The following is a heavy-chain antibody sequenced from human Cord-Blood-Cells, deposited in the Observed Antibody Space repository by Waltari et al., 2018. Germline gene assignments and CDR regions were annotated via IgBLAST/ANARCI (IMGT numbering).Heavy chain of an antibody. CDR3: ARDGVYYYGSGSYYLFDY. CDR1: GYSISSGYY. Sequence: QVQLQESGPGLVKPSETLSLTCAVSGYSISSGYYWGWIRQPPGKGLEWIGSIYHSGSTYYTPSLKSRVTISVDTSKNQFSLKLSSVTAADTAVYYCARDGVYYYGSGSYYLFDYWGQGTLVTVSS. V-gene: IGHV4-38-2*02. CDR2: IYHSGST. D-gene: IGHD3-10*01. J-gene: IGHJ4*02.